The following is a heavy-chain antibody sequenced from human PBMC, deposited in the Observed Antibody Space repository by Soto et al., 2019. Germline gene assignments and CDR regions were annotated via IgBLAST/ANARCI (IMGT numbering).Heavy chain of an antibody. Sequence: EASVKVSCKVSGYTLTELSMHWVRQAPGKGLEWMGGFDPEDGETIYAQKFQGRVTMTEDTSTDTAYMELSSLRSEDTAVYYCASLTNDYSNYGGGYYYYMDVWGKGTTVTVSS. V-gene: IGHV1-24*01. J-gene: IGHJ6*03. CDR1: GYTLTELS. CDR2: FDPEDGET. CDR3: ASLTNDYSNYGGGYYYYMDV. D-gene: IGHD4-4*01.